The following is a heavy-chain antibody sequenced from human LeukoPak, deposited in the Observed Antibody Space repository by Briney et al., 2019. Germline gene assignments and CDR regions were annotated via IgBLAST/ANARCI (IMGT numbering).Heavy chain of an antibody. V-gene: IGHV4-34*01. Sequence: SETLSLTCAVYGGPFSGYYWSWIRQPPGKGLEWIGEINHSGSTNYNPSLKSRVTISVDTSKNQFSLKLSSVTAADTAVYYCARGRGRSFDYWGQGTLVTVSS. CDR3: ARGRGRSFDY. J-gene: IGHJ4*02. D-gene: IGHD3-10*01. CDR2: INHSGST. CDR1: GGPFSGYY.